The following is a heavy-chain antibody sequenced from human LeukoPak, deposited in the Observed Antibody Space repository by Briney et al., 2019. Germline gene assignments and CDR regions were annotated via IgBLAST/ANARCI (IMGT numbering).Heavy chain of an antibody. CDR3: AREGGSSTRWFDP. Sequence: GGSLRLSCAASGFTFSDYYMSSIRQAPGKGLEWVSYISSSGRTIYYADSVKGRFTISRDNAKNSLYLQMTSLRAEDTAVYYCAREGGSSTRWFDPWGQGTLVTVSS. D-gene: IGHD1-26*01. V-gene: IGHV3-11*01. J-gene: IGHJ5*02. CDR2: ISSSGRTI. CDR1: GFTFSDYY.